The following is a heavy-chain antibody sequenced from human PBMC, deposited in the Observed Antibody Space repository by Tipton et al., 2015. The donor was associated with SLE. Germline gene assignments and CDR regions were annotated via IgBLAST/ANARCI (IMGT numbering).Heavy chain of an antibody. Sequence: TLSLTCTVSSGAISSGGHYWSRIRQPAGKRLEYLGRIYTTGSTNYNPSLKSRVTISVDTSKNHFSLKLNSVTAADTAIYYCARDYSDNTNSWAFGMDVWGQGTTVSVSS. CDR3: ARDYSDNTNSWAFGMDV. J-gene: IGHJ6*02. CDR2: IYTTGST. V-gene: IGHV4-61*02. D-gene: IGHD2-15*01. CDR1: SGAISSGGHY.